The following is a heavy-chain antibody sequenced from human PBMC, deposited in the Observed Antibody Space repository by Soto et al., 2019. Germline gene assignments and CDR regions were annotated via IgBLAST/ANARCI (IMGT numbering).Heavy chain of an antibody. V-gene: IGHV3-48*03. D-gene: IGHD3-3*01. CDR1: GFTFSSYE. CDR2: ISSSGSTI. CDR3: ARDRPTYYDFLGLPLVDYYGMDV. J-gene: IGHJ6*02. Sequence: PGGSLRLSCAASGFTFSSYEMNWVRQAPGKGLEWVSYISSSGSTIYYADSVKGRFTISRDNAKNSLYLQMNSLRAEDTAVYYCARDRPTYYDFLGLPLVDYYGMDVWGQGTTVTVSS.